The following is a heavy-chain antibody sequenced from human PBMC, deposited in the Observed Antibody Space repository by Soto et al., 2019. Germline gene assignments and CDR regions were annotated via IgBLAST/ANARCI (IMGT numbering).Heavy chain of an antibody. V-gene: IGHV3-74*01. CDR2: IDDDGSST. D-gene: IGHD1-7*01. CDR3: ARRLELPLGASLYYYGMDV. Sequence: PGWSLRLSCASSGFDFSTHWMHWVRQAPGKGLEWVARIDDDGSSTRYADSVKGRFTISRDNAKNIVYLEMTSLRTEDTAVYFCARRLELPLGASLYYYGMDVWGQGTTVTVS. J-gene: IGHJ6*02. CDR1: GFDFSTHW.